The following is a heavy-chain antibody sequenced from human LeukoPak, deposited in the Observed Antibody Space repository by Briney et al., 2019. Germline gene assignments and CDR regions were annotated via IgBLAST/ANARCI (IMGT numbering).Heavy chain of an antibody. CDR3: AVNSGYDEGFLDY. CDR1: GGSFSGYY. CDR2: INHSGST. Sequence: SETLSLTCAVYGGSFSGYYWSWIRQPPGKGLEWIGEINHSGSTNYNPSLKSRVTISVDTSKNQFSLKLSSVTAADTAVYYCAVNSGYDEGFLDYWGQGTLVTVSS. J-gene: IGHJ4*02. V-gene: IGHV4-34*01. D-gene: IGHD5-12*01.